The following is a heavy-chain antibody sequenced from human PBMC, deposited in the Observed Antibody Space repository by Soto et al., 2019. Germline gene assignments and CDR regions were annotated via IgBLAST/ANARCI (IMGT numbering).Heavy chain of an antibody. CDR2: IHYSGTT. V-gene: IGHV4-59*01. Sequence: QVQLQESGPGLVKPSETLSLTCTVSGGSLNNYYWSWIRQPPGAGLEWIGYIHYSGTTNYNPSLMSRVTISMDTSKNQFFLKLTSMTAADTAVYYSARRWRGIDYWGQGTLVTVSS. CDR1: GGSLNNYY. J-gene: IGHJ4*02. CDR3: ARRWRGIDY. D-gene: IGHD3-16*01.